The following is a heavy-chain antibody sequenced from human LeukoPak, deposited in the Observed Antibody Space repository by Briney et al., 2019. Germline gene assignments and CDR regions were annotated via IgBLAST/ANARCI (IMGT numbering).Heavy chain of an antibody. Sequence: ASVKVSCKASGGTFSGYAISWVRQAPGQGLEWMGGIIPIFGTANYAQKFQGRVTITTDESTSTAYMELSSLRSEDTAVYYCARGAWLGYSYGYVSWFDPWGQGTLVTVSS. D-gene: IGHD5-18*01. CDR1: GGTFSGYA. J-gene: IGHJ5*02. CDR3: ARGAWLGYSYGYVSWFDP. V-gene: IGHV1-69*05. CDR2: IIPIFGTA.